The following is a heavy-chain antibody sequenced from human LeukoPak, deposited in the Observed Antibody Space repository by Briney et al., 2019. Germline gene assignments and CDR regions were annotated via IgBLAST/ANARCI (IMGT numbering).Heavy chain of an antibody. D-gene: IGHD6-19*01. Sequence: PSETLSLTCAVYGGSFSGYYWSWIRQPPGKGLEWIGEINHSGSTNYSPSLKSRVTISVDTSKNQFSLKLSSVTAADTAVYYCARVLPRSSGWYGDYYYYMDAWGKGTTVTVSS. J-gene: IGHJ6*03. CDR1: GGSFSGYY. CDR2: INHSGST. CDR3: ARVLPRSSGWYGDYYYYMDA. V-gene: IGHV4-34*01.